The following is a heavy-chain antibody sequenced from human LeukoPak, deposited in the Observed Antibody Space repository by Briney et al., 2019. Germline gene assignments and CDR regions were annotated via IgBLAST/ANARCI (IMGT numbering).Heavy chain of an antibody. D-gene: IGHD5-24*01. V-gene: IGHV4-59*01. CDR1: GGSISSYY. CDR2: IYYSGST. CDR3: ARGLLDGYTHPAAFDI. Sequence: SETLSLTRTVSGGSISSYYWSWIRQPPGKGLEWIGYIYYSGSTNYNPSLKSRVTISVDTSKNQFSLKLSSVTAADTAVYYCARGLLDGYTHPAAFDIWGQGTMVTVSS. J-gene: IGHJ3*02.